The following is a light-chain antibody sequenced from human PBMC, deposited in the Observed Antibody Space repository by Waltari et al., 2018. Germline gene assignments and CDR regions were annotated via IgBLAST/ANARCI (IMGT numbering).Light chain of an antibody. CDR3: CSYAGSYTFL. CDR2: DVS. Sequence: QSALTQPRSVSGSPGHSLTTPCTCTISHTGGDYYVPWYQHHPGKPPTLMIYDVSKRPSGVPDRFSGSKSGNTASLTISGLQAEDEAYYYCCSYAGSYTFLFGGGTKLTVV. J-gene: IGLJ2*01. CDR1: ISHTGGDYY. V-gene: IGLV2-11*01.